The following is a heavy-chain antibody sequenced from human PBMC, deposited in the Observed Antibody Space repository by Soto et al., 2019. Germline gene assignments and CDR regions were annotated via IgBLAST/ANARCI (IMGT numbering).Heavy chain of an antibody. J-gene: IGHJ4*02. Sequence: ASVEVAFEASGSTFTIYGINWVRQAPGQGLEWMGWTRPNNGNTKYAQNLQGRVTMTTDTSTSTAYMELRSLRPDDTAVYYCVRDLDGSGSYYTDYWRQGTLVIVTS. CDR3: VRDLDGSGSYYTDY. CDR1: GSTFTIYG. CDR2: TRPNNGNT. V-gene: IGHV1-18*01. D-gene: IGHD3-10*01.